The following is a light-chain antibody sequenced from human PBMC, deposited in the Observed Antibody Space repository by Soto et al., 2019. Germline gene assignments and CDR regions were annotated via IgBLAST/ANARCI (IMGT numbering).Light chain of an antibody. CDR2: DTS. CDR1: TGAVTSTYY. Sequence: QAVVTQEPSLPVSPGGTVTLTCASSTGAVTSTYYPNWFQQKPGQAPRALIYDTSNRHSWTPARFSGSLLGGKAALTLSGVQPEDEADYYCLLYYSDARVFGGGTKLTVL. V-gene: IGLV7-43*01. J-gene: IGLJ3*02. CDR3: LLYYSDARV.